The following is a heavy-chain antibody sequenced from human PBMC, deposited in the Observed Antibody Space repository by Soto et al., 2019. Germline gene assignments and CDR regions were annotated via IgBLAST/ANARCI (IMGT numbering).Heavy chain of an antibody. CDR2: ISYDGSDK. CDR1: GFTFSNYG. J-gene: IGHJ4*02. D-gene: IGHD2-15*01. CDR3: AKTPIQYCSGGTCYGPLDY. V-gene: IGHV3-30*18. Sequence: QVQLVESGGGVVQPGRSLRLSCAASGFTFSNYGIHWVRQAPGKGLEWAALISYDGSDKYYADSVKGRFSISSDNSKNTLYLHMNSLRAEDTAVYYCAKTPIQYCSGGTCYGPLDYWGQGTLVTVSS.